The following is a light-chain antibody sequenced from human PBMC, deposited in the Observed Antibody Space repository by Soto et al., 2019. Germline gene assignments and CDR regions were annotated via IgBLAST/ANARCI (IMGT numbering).Light chain of an antibody. V-gene: IGKV1-5*03. CDR1: QSISSW. Sequence: DIQMTQSPSTLSASVGDRVTITCRASQSISSWLAWYQQKPGKAPKLLIYKASSLESGVPSRFSGSGSGTEFTLTISSLQTDDFATDYCQQYNSYLTFGVGAKVEIK. J-gene: IGKJ4*01. CDR2: KAS. CDR3: QQYNSYLT.